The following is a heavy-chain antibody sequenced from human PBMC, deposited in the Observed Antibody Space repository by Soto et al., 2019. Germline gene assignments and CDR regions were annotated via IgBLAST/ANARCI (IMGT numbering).Heavy chain of an antibody. CDR3: ARDGLSSYSSGWYFFDD. Sequence: QVQLVQSGAEVKKPGASVKVSCKASGYTFTSYYMHWVRQAPGQGLEWMGIINPSGGSTSYAQKFQGRVTVTRDTSTSTVYMELSSLRSEDTAVYYCARDGLSSYSSGWYFFDDWGHGTLVTVSS. J-gene: IGHJ4*01. CDR1: GYTFTSYY. D-gene: IGHD6-19*01. V-gene: IGHV1-46*01. CDR2: INPSGGST.